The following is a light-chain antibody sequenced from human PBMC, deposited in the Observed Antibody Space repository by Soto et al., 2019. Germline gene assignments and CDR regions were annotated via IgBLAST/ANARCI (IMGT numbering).Light chain of an antibody. CDR1: ASDVGDYNF. CDR2: DVS. Sequence: QSVLTQPRSVSGSPGQSVTVSCSGTASDVGDYNFVSWYQHHPGKAPHLVIYDVSKRPSGVPDRFSGSKSGNTASLSISGLQPEDEGDYFCCSYAGTFNFYVFGTGTKVTVL. CDR3: CSYAGTFNFYV. V-gene: IGLV2-11*01. J-gene: IGLJ1*01.